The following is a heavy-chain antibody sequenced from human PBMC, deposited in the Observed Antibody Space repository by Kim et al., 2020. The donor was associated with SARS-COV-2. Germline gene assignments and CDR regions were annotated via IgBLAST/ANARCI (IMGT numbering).Heavy chain of an antibody. CDR1: GFTFSSYS. CDR2: ISSSSYI. CDR3: ASPKIDNWNYDRYAFDI. V-gene: IGHV3-21*01. J-gene: IGHJ3*02. D-gene: IGHD1-7*01. Sequence: GGSLRLSCAASGFTFSSYSMNWVRQAPGKGLEWVSSISSSSYIYYADSVKGRFTISRDNAKNSLYLQMNSLRAEDTAVYYCASPKIDNWNYDRYAFDIWGQGTMVTVSS.